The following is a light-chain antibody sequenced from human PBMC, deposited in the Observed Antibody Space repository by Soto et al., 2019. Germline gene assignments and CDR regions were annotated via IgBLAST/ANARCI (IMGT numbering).Light chain of an antibody. CDR3: QQYDEWPLT. CDR2: DAF. J-gene: IGKJ4*01. Sequence: EKVMTQSPATLSVSPGERATLSCRASQNVKTRLAWYQQKPGQAPRLLIYDAFTRATGIPAGFSGSASGTDFTLTISSLQSEDFAVYYCQQYDEWPLTFGGGTKVEIK. CDR1: QNVKTR. V-gene: IGKV3-15*01.